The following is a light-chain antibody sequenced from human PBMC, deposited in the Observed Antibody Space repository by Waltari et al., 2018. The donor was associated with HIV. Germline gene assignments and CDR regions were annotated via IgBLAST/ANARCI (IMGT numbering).Light chain of an antibody. J-gene: IGLJ2*01. CDR1: NSDIGSYDY. Sequence: QSALTQPPSASGSPGQSVTLSCTGSNSDIGSYDYVSWYQLHPGKAPKLVISEVTKRPSGVSDRFSGSKSANTAFLTVSGLQAEDDADYYCSSFADRDGFYVLFGGGTRLTVL. CDR2: EVT. CDR3: SSFADRDGFYVL. V-gene: IGLV2-8*01.